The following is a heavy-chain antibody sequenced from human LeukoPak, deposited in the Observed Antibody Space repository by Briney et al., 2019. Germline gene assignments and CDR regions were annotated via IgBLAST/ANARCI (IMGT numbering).Heavy chain of an antibody. D-gene: IGHD6-13*01. Sequence: PSETLSLTCTVSGGSISSGSYYWSWIRQPAGRGLEWIGRIYTSGSTNYNPSLKSRVTISVDTSKNQFSLNLSSVTAADTAVYYCAGHSRGYSSHWYYFDYWGQGTLVTVSS. CDR1: GGSISSGSYY. J-gene: IGHJ4*02. V-gene: IGHV4-61*02. CDR3: AGHSRGYSSHWYYFDY. CDR2: IYTSGST.